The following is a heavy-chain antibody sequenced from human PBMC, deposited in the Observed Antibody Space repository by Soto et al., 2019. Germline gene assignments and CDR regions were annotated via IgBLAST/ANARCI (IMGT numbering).Heavy chain of an antibody. J-gene: IGHJ4*02. CDR1: GGTFSSYA. Sequence: SVKVSCKASGGTFSSYAISWVRQAPGQGLEWMGGIIPIFGTANYAQKFQGRVTITADESTSTAYMELSSLRSEDTAVYYCARGWRSVYAVTASTADWGQGTLVTVSS. CDR2: IIPIFGTA. D-gene: IGHD2-21*02. CDR3: ARGWRSVYAVTASTAD. V-gene: IGHV1-69*13.